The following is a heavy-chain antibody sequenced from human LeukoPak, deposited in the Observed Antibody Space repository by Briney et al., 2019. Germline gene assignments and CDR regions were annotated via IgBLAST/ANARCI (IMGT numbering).Heavy chain of an antibody. V-gene: IGHV4-30-4*01. Sequence: PSETLSLTCTVSGGSISSGDYYWSWIRQPPGKGLEWIGYIYYSGSTNYNPSLKSRVTISVDTSKDQFSLKLSSVTAADTAVYYCARQEGYCSSTSCFEYFQHWGQGTLVTVSS. J-gene: IGHJ1*01. D-gene: IGHD2-2*01. CDR1: GGSISSGDYY. CDR3: ARQEGYCSSTSCFEYFQH. CDR2: IYYSGST.